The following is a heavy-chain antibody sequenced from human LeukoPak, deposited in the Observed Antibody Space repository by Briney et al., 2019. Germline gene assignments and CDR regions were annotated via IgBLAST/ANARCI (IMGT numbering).Heavy chain of an antibody. CDR1: GFPFSRYA. CDR3: ARAPRMDSSAFYTDY. D-gene: IGHD6-13*01. V-gene: IGHV3-30*04. J-gene: IGHJ4*02. Sequence: GGSLRLSCTASGFPFSRYAMHWVRQAPGKGLEWVAVISNDGSSRHNADSVKGRFTISRDNSKNALYLQTNSLRGDDTAVYYCARAPRMDSSAFYTDYWGQGTLVTVSS. CDR2: ISNDGSSR.